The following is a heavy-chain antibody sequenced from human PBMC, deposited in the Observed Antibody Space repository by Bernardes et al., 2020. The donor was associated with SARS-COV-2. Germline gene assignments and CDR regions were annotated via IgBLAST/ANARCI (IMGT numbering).Heavy chain of an antibody. CDR3: TTERHYQGSGSLDY. D-gene: IGHD3-10*01. V-gene: IGHV3-21*04. Sequence: GGSLRLSCVASGFSFDTYTLTWVRQAPGKGLEWVASSSISGRFTYYADSVRGRFTISRDNDKMSLFLQMHDLRAEDTATYYCTTERHYQGSGSLDYWGQGTLVTVSS. CDR1: GFSFDTYT. J-gene: IGHJ4*02. CDR2: SSISGRFT.